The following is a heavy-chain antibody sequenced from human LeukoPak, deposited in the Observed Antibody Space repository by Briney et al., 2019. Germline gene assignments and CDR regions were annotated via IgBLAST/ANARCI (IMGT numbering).Heavy chain of an antibody. J-gene: IGHJ4*02. D-gene: IGHD3-16*01. CDR2: ISSTGSYI. CDR1: GFTFSTYA. Sequence: GGSLRLSCAASGFTFSTYAMNWVRQAPGKGLEWVSSISSTGSYISYADSVKGRFTISRDNAKNSLYLQMNSLSAEDTAVYYCARDSTLSNYWGQGTLVTVSS. V-gene: IGHV3-21*01. CDR3: ARDSTLSNY.